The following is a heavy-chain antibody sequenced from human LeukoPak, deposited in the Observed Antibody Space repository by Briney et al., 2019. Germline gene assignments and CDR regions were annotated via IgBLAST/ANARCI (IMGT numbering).Heavy chain of an antibody. CDR1: GYTFTGYY. CDR3: AREDYVWGSYRSHFDY. CDR2: INPNSGGT. V-gene: IGHV1-2*02. Sequence: ASVKVSSKASGYTFTGYYMHWVRQAPGQGLEWMGWINPNSGGTNYAQKFQGRVTMTRDTSISTAYMELSRLRSDDTAVYYCAREDYVWGSYRSHFDYWGQGTLVTVSS. D-gene: IGHD3-16*02. J-gene: IGHJ4*02.